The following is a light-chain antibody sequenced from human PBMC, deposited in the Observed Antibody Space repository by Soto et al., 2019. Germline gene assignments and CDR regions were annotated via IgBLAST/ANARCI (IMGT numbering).Light chain of an antibody. V-gene: IGLV6-57*04. Sequence: NIMLTQPHSVSESPGKTVTISCTRSSGSIASNYVQWFQQRPGSAPTTVIFENNQRPSGVPDRFSGSIDSSSNSASLTISGLKTEDEADYYRQSYYGSNVLFGGGTKLTVL. CDR1: SGSIASNY. J-gene: IGLJ3*02. CDR2: ENN. CDR3: QSYYGSNVL.